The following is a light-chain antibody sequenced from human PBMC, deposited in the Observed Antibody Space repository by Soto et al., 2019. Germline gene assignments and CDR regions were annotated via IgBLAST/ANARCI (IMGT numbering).Light chain of an antibody. Sequence: QSALTQPASVSGSPGQSITISCTGTSSDIGGYKYVSWYQQHPGKAPKLMIYEVSNRPSGVSNRFSGSKSGNTASLTISGLQAEDEADYYCSSYTSSSTVVFGGETKLTVL. V-gene: IGLV2-14*01. CDR3: SSYTSSSTVV. CDR1: SSDIGGYKY. J-gene: IGLJ2*01. CDR2: EVS.